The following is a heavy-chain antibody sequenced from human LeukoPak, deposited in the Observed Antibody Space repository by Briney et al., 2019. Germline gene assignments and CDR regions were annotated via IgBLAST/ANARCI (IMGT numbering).Heavy chain of an antibody. D-gene: IGHD6-13*01. CDR3: AKSSRQLRAFDI. Sequence: GGSLRLSCAASGFTFSSYAMSWVRQAPGKGLEWVSAISGSGGSTYYADSVRGRFTISRDNSKNTLYLQMNSLRAEDTAVYYCAKSSRQLRAFDIWGQGTMVTVSS. CDR2: ISGSGGST. CDR1: GFTFSSYA. V-gene: IGHV3-23*01. J-gene: IGHJ3*02.